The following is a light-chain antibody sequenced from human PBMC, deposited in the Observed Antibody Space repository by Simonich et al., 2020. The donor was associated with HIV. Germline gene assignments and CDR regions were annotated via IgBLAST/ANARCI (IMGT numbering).Light chain of an antibody. Sequence: DIVMTQSPDSLAVSLGERATVNCRSSRSVLYRSNNKNDLAWYQQKPGQPPKLLIYWASTRESGVPDRFSSSGSGTDFTLTISSLQAEDVAIYYCQQYYSTPPTFGQGTKVEIK. J-gene: IGKJ1*01. CDR3: QQYYSTPPT. CDR1: RSVLYRSNNKND. CDR2: WAS. V-gene: IGKV4-1*01.